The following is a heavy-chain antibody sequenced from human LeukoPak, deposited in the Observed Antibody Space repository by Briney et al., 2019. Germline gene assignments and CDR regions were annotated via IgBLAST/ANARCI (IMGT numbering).Heavy chain of an antibody. CDR2: TKSKTDGGTT. J-gene: IGHJ4*02. Sequence: GGSLRLSCAASGFTFSNAWMSWVRQAPGKGLEWVGRTKSKTDGGTTDYAAPVKGRFTISRDDSKNTLYLQMNSLKTEDTAVYYCTTLEWELLDWGQGTLVTVSS. D-gene: IGHD1-26*01. CDR1: GFTFSNAW. CDR3: TTLEWELLD. V-gene: IGHV3-15*01.